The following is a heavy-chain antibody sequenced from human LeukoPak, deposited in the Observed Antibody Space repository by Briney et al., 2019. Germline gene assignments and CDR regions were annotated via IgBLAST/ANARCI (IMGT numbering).Heavy chain of an antibody. Sequence: SETLSLTCTVSGGSISSYYWSWIRQPPGKGLEWIGYIYYSGSTNYSPSLKSRVTISVDTSKNQFSLKLSPVTAADTAVYYCARAQRPPYGDYGSWFDPWGQGTLVTVSS. CDR3: ARAQRPPYGDYGSWFDP. CDR2: IYYSGST. J-gene: IGHJ5*02. D-gene: IGHD4-17*01. V-gene: IGHV4-59*01. CDR1: GGSISSYY.